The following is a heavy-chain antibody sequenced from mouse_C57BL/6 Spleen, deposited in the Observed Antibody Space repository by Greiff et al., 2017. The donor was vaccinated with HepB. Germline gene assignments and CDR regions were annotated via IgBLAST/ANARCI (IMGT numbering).Heavy chain of an antibody. CDR3: ARSVQRRFDY. V-gene: IGHV7-3*01. J-gene: IGHJ2*01. CDR2: IRNKANGYTT. Sequence: EVHLVESGGGLVQPGGSLSLSCAASGFTFTDYYMSWVRQPPGKALEWLGFIRNKANGYTTEYSASVKGRFTISRDNSQSILYLQMNALRAEDSATYYCARSVQRRFDYWGQGTTLTVSS. CDR1: GFTFTDYY.